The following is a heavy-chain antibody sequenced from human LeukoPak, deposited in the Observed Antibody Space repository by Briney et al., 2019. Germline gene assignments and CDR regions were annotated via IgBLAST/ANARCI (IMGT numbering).Heavy chain of an antibody. D-gene: IGHD1-26*01. CDR3: AKDGFPSGSPFYMDV. CDR2: IGGSVATT. V-gene: IGHV3-23*01. J-gene: IGHJ6*03. CDR1: GFTFSTYA. Sequence: GGSLRLSCAASGFTFSTYAMRWVRQAPEKGLEWVSCIGGSVATTFYADSVKGRFTISRDNSKNTLYLQMNSLRVEDTAVYYCAKDGFPSGSPFYMDVWGKGTTVTVSS.